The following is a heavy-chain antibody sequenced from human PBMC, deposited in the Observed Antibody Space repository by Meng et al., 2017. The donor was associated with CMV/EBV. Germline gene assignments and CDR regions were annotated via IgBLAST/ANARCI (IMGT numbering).Heavy chain of an antibody. D-gene: IGHD2-15*01. CDR1: GGSITSNY. CDR3: ARSMVVAGDWFDP. V-gene: IGHV4-4*07. CDR2: IYTSGST. Sequence: QVQLQASGPGLVKPSETPALTCTVSGGSITSNYWSWIRHPDGKGLEWIGRIYTSGSTNYNPSLKSRVTMSVDTSKNQFSLKLSSVTAADTAVYYCARSMVVAGDWFDPWDQGILVTVSS. J-gene: IGHJ5*02.